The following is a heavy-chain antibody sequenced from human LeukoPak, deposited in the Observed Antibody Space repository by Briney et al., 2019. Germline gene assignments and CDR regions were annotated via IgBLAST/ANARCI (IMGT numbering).Heavy chain of an antibody. V-gene: IGHV1-69*13. J-gene: IGHJ3*02. CDR2: IIPIFGTA. D-gene: IGHD6-13*01. CDR1: GGTFSSYA. CDR3: ARELAAAGNDAFDI. Sequence: SVKVSCKASGGTFSSYAISWVRQAPGQGLEWMRGIIPIFGTANYAQKFQGRVTITADESTSTAYMELSSLRSEDTAVYYCARELAAAGNDAFDIWGQGTMVTVSS.